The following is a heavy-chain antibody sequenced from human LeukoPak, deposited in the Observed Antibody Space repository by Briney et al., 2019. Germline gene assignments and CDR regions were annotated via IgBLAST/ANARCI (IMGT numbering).Heavy chain of an antibody. J-gene: IGHJ4*02. CDR2: IYYSGST. V-gene: IGHV4-59*08. CDR3: ARRSSLLAADFDY. D-gene: IGHD1-26*01. Sequence: SETLSLTCTVSGGSISSYYWSWIRQPPGKGLEWIGYIYYSGSTNYNPSLKSRVTISVDTSKNQFSLKLSSVAAADTAVYYCARRSSLLAADFDYWGQGTLVTVSS. CDR1: GGSISSYY.